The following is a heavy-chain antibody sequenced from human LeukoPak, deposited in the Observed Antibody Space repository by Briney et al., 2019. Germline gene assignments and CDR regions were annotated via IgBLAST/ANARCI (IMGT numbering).Heavy chain of an antibody. Sequence: ASVKVSCKVSGYTLTELSMHWVRQAPGKGLEWMGGFDPKDGETIYAQKFQGRVTMTEDTSTVTAYMELSSLRSEDTAVYYCATPTIYGDYVFDYWGQGTLVTVSS. J-gene: IGHJ4*02. CDR1: GYTLTELS. CDR3: ATPTIYGDYVFDY. CDR2: FDPKDGET. V-gene: IGHV1-24*01. D-gene: IGHD4-17*01.